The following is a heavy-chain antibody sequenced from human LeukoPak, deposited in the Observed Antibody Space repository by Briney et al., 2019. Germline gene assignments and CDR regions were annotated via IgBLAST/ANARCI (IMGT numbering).Heavy chain of an antibody. Sequence: GGSLRLSCAASGFTFSSYGMHWVRQAPGKGLEWVAVISYDGSNKYYAGSVKGRFTISRDNSKNTLYLQMNSLRAEDTAVYYCAKLVGIAAAGDDYWGQGTLVTVSS. CDR1: GFTFSSYG. J-gene: IGHJ4*02. CDR3: AKLVGIAAAGDDY. CDR2: ISYDGSNK. V-gene: IGHV3-30*18. D-gene: IGHD6-13*01.